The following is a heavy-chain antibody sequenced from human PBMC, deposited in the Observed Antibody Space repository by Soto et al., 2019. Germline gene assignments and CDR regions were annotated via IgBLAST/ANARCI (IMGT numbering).Heavy chain of an antibody. CDR3: AKTCKIAAAGTNYFDY. Sequence: GGSLRLSCAASGFTFSSYAMSWVRQAPGKGLEWVSAISGSGGSTYYADSVKGRFTISRDNSKNTLYLQMNSLRAEDTAVYYCAKTCKIAAAGTNYFDYWGQGTLVTVSS. V-gene: IGHV3-23*01. D-gene: IGHD6-13*01. J-gene: IGHJ4*02. CDR1: GFTFSSYA. CDR2: ISGSGGST.